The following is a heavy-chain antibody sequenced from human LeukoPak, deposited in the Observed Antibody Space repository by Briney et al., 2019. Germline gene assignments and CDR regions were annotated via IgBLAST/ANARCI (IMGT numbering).Heavy chain of an antibody. V-gene: IGHV3-23*01. D-gene: IGHD5-18*01. CDR2: ISGSGGST. Sequence: GGTLRLSCAASGFTFSSYGMSWVRQAPGKGLEWVSAISGSGGSTYYADSVKGRFTISRDNSKNTLYLQMNSLRAEDTAVYYCAREGIQLWPHYYYYYMDVWGKGTTVTVSS. CDR3: AREGIQLWPHYYYYYMDV. CDR1: GFTFSSYG. J-gene: IGHJ6*03.